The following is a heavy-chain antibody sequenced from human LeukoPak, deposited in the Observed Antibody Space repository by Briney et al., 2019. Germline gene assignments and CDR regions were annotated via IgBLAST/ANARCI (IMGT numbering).Heavy chain of an antibody. CDR3: AGRSA. CDR2: INHSGST. CDR1: GGSFSGYY. V-gene: IGHV4-34*01. Sequence: SETLSLTCAVYGGSFSGYYWSWIRQPPGKGLEWIGEINHSGSTNYNPSLKSRVTISVDTSKNQFSLKLSSVTAADAAVYYCAGRSAWGQGTLVTVSS. D-gene: IGHD1-26*01. J-gene: IGHJ5*02.